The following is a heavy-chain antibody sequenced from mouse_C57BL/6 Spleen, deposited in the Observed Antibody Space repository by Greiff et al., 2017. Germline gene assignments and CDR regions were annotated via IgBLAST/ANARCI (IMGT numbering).Heavy chain of an antibody. Sequence: VQLQQSGAELVRPGASVKLSCTASGFNIKDDYMHWVKQRPEQGLEWIGWIDPENGDTEYASKFQGKATITADTSSNTAYLQLSSLTSEDTAVYYCTRDSSGPLAMDYWGQGTSVTVSS. J-gene: IGHJ4*01. D-gene: IGHD3-2*02. CDR3: TRDSSGPLAMDY. V-gene: IGHV14-4*01. CDR1: GFNIKDDY. CDR2: IDPENGDT.